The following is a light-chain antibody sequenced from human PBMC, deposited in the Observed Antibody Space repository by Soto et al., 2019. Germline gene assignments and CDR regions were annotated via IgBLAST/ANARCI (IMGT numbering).Light chain of an antibody. CDR2: RAS. CDR1: QSVSANY. CDR3: QQYGDLPIT. J-gene: IGKJ4*01. V-gene: IGKV3-20*01. Sequence: EVVLTQSPGTLSLSPGERATLSCRASQSVSANYLAWYQQKPGQAPWLLISRASNRATGIPDRFSGRGSGTDFTLTISRLEPEDFAVYFCQQYGDLPITFGGGTKVDI.